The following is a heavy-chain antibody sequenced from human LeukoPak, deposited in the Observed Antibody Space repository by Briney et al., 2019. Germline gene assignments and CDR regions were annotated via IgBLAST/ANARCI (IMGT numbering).Heavy chain of an antibody. J-gene: IGHJ3*02. CDR2: ISAYNGNT. CDR3: ARGLTYSSSWYQLSPKDVFDI. D-gene: IGHD6-13*01. CDR1: GYSFTSYG. Sequence: ASVKVSCKASGYSFTSYGINWVRQAPGQGLEWMRWISAYNGNTNYAQKLQGRVTITADKSTTTAYLELSRLGSEDTAVYYCARGLTYSSSWYQLSPKDVFDIWGQGTMVTVSS. V-gene: IGHV1-18*01.